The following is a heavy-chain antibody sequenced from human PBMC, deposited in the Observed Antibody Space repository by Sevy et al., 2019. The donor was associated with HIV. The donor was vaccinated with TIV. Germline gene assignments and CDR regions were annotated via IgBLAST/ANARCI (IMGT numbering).Heavy chain of an antibody. CDR3: ARDRHACSSASCPFDY. D-gene: IGHD2-2*01. CDR2: ISSGSSYI. V-gene: IGHV3-21*01. CDR1: GFTFSTYT. Sequence: GGSLRLSCAASGFTFSTYTMNWVRQAPGKGLGWVSSISSGSSYIYYADSVKGRFTISRDNTKNSLYLQMNSLRAEDTAVYYCARDRHACSSASCPFDYWGQGTLVTVSS. J-gene: IGHJ4*02.